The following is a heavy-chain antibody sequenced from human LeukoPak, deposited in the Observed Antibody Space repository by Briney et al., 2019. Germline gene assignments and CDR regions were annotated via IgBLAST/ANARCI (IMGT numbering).Heavy chain of an antibody. J-gene: IGHJ5*02. CDR1: GFTFSSYS. CDR3: ARKRRDGYNWYH. D-gene: IGHD5-24*01. V-gene: IGHV3-21*01. CDR2: ISSSSSYI. Sequence: PGGSLRLSCAASGFTFSSYSMNWVRQAPGKGLEWVSSISSSSSYIYYADSVKGRFTISRDNAKNSLYLQMNSLRAEDTAVYYCARKRRDGYNWYHWGQGTLVTVSS.